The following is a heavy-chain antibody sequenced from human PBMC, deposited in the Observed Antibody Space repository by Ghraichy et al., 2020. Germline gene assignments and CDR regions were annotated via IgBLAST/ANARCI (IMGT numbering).Heavy chain of an antibody. Sequence: LSLTCAASGFTFSSYAMSWVRQAPGKGQEWVSAISGSGGSTYYADSVKGRFTISRDNSKNTLYLQMNSLRAEDTAVYYCAKVPNRYSSGWYWYFDYWGQGTLVTVSS. CDR1: GFTFSSYA. J-gene: IGHJ4*02. CDR3: AKVPNRYSSGWYWYFDY. CDR2: ISGSGGST. D-gene: IGHD6-19*01. V-gene: IGHV3-23*01.